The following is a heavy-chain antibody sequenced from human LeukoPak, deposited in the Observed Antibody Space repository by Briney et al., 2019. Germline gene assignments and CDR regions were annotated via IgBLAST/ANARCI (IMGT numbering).Heavy chain of an antibody. Sequence: PSETLSLTCTVSGGSIGSYYWTWIRQPPGKGLEWIGYIYHSGNTNYNPSLKSRVTISVDTSKNQFSLKVSSVTAADTAVYYCARHSSSSRGWFDPWGQGTLVTVSS. D-gene: IGHD6-6*01. V-gene: IGHV4-59*01. CDR2: IYHSGNT. CDR1: GGSIGSYY. J-gene: IGHJ5*02. CDR3: ARHSSSSRGWFDP.